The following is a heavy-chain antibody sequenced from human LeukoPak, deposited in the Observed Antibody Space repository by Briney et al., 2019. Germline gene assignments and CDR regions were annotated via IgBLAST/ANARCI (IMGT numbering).Heavy chain of an antibody. Sequence: SETLSLTCTVSGGSISSSSYYWGWIRQPPGKGLEWIGSIYYSGSTYYNPSLKSRVTISVDTSKNQFSLKLSSVTAADTAVYYCARVVGWLQAYYFDYWGQGTLVTASS. CDR3: ARVVGWLQAYYFDY. V-gene: IGHV4-39*07. CDR1: GGSISSSSYY. CDR2: IYYSGST. D-gene: IGHD5-24*01. J-gene: IGHJ4*02.